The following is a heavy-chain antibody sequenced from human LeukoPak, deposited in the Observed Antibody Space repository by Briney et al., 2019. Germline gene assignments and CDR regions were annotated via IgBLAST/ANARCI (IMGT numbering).Heavy chain of an antibody. CDR3: VKGRYYDYWSYFDY. J-gene: IGHJ4*02. D-gene: IGHD3-3*01. V-gene: IGHV3-9*03. Sequence: DRSLRLSCAASGFTFDDYAMHWVRQAPGKGLEWVSGINWNSGATGYADSVKGRFTISRDNAKNSLYLQMNSLRAEDMALYHCVKGRYYDYWSYFDYWGQGTLVTVSS. CDR2: INWNSGAT. CDR1: GFTFDDYA.